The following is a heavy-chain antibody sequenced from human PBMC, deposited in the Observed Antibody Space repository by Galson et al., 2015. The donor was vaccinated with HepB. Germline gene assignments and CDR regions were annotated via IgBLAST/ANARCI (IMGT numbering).Heavy chain of an antibody. V-gene: IGHV3-21*01. CDR2: ISSSSSYI. CDR1: GFTFSSYA. CDR3: ARDRATTGVHYMDV. Sequence: SLRLSCAASGFTFSSYAMSWVRQAPGKGLEWVSSISSSSSYIYYADSVKGRFTISRDNAKNSLYLQMNSLRAEDTAVYYCARDRATTGVHYMDVWGKGTTVTVSS. D-gene: IGHD1/OR15-1a*01. J-gene: IGHJ6*03.